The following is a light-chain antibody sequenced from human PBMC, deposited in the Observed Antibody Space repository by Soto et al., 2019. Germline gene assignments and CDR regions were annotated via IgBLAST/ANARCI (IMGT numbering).Light chain of an antibody. V-gene: IGKV3-20*01. J-gene: IGKJ5*01. Sequence: EIVLTQSPGTLSLSPGERATLSCRASQSVSSSFLAWYQQKPGQAPRLLIYGASSRATGIPDRFSGSGSGTDFTHTISRLEPEDFAVYYCQHFGGTTFTFGQGTRLEIK. CDR1: QSVSSSF. CDR3: QHFGGTTFT. CDR2: GAS.